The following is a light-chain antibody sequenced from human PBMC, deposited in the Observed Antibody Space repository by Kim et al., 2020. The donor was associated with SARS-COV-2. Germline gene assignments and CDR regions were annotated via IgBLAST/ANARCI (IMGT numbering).Light chain of an antibody. V-gene: IGKV3-11*01. CDR3: QQRSNWRWT. J-gene: IGKJ2*02. CDR2: DAS. CDR1: QSVYSY. Sequence: EIVLTQSPATLSLSPGERATLSCRASQSVYSYLVWYQQKPGQAPRLLIYDASNRATGIPARFSGSGSGTDFTLTISSLEPEDFAVYYCQQRSNWRWTFGQGTKLEI.